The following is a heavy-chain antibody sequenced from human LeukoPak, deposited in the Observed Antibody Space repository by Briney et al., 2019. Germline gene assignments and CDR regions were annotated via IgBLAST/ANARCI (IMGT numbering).Heavy chain of an antibody. Sequence: GGSLRLSCAASGFTFSSYAMSWVRQAPGEGLEWVSAISGSGGSTYYADSVKGRFTISRDNSKNTLYLQMNSLRAEDTAVYYCAKDVGATTYYMDVWGKGTTVTVSS. D-gene: IGHD1-26*01. CDR1: GFTFSSYA. V-gene: IGHV3-23*01. CDR3: AKDVGATTYYMDV. J-gene: IGHJ6*03. CDR2: ISGSGGST.